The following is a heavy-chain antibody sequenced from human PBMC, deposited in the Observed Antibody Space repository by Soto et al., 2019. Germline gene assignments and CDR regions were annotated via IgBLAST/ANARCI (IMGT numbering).Heavy chain of an antibody. CDR3: AKPHYYDNSGYFDS. V-gene: IGHV3-30*18. CDR2: ISYDGSNK. J-gene: IGHJ4*02. D-gene: IGHD3-22*01. CDR1: GFTFSSYG. Sequence: RLSCAASGFTFSSYGMHWVRQAPGKGLEWVAVISYDGSNKYYADSVKGRFTISRDNSKNTLYLQMNSLRAEDTAVYYCAKPHYYDNSGYFDSWGQGTLVTVSS.